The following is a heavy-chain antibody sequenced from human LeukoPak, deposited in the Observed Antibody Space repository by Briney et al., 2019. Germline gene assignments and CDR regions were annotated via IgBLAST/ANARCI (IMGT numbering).Heavy chain of an antibody. D-gene: IGHD4-17*01. CDR2: IIPILGIA. J-gene: IGHJ5*02. V-gene: IGHV1-69*04. CDR1: GGTFSSYA. CDR3: ARAYTVTTFWFDP. Sequence: GASVKVSCKASGGTFSSYAISWVRQPPAQDLEWMGRIIPILGIANYAQKFQGRVTITADKSTSTAYMELSSLRSEDTAVYYCARAYTVTTFWFDPWGQGTLVTVSS.